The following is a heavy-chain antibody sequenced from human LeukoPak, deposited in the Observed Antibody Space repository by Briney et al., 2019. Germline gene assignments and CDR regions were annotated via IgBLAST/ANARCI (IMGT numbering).Heavy chain of an antibody. J-gene: IGHJ5*02. Sequence: SETLSLTCTVSGDSISSSNYYWGWIRQPPGKGLEWIGSIYYSGSTYYNPSLKSRVTISVDTSKNQFSLKLSSVTAADTAVYYCAIHYYGSGRVDEEINWFDPWGQGTLVTVSS. CDR2: IYYSGST. CDR3: AIHYYGSGRVDEEINWFDP. V-gene: IGHV4-39*07. D-gene: IGHD3-10*01. CDR1: GDSISSSNYY.